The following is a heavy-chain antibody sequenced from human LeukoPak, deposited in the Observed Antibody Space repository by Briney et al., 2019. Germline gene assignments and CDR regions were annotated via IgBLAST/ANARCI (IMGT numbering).Heavy chain of an antibody. J-gene: IGHJ5*02. V-gene: IGHV4-38-2*01. D-gene: IGHD2-2*01. CDR1: GYSISSGYY. CDR3: ARQSRFNWFDP. CDR2: IYHSGST. Sequence: SETLSLTCAVSGYSISSGYYWGWIRQPPGKGLEWIGSIYHSGSTFYNPSLKSRVTISVDTSKNQFSLKLSSVTAADTAVYYCARQSRFNWFDPWGQGTLVTVSS.